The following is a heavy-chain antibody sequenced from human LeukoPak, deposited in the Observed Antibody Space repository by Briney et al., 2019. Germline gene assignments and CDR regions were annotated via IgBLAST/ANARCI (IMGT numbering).Heavy chain of an antibody. D-gene: IGHD3-16*01. V-gene: IGHV3-30*04. Sequence: PGGSLRLSCAASGFTFSSYAMHWVRQAPGKGLEWVAVISYDGSNKYYADSVKGRFTISRDNSKNTLYLQMNSLRAEDTAVYYCARDDKGLGDAFDVWGQGTMVTVSS. CDR2: ISYDGSNK. CDR1: GFTFSSYA. CDR3: ARDDKGLGDAFDV. J-gene: IGHJ3*01.